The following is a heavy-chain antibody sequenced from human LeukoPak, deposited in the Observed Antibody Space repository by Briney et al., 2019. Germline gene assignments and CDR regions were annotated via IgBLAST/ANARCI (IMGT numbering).Heavy chain of an antibody. CDR1: GDSVSSNSAA. D-gene: IGHD3-22*01. J-gene: IGHJ3*02. Sequence: SQTLSLTCAISGDSVSSNSAAWNWIRQSPSRGLEWLGRTYYRSKWYNDYAVSVKSRITINPDTSKNQFSLQLNSVTPEDTAVYYCARDGLPYYYDSSGTDDAFDTWGQGTMVTVSS. V-gene: IGHV6-1*01. CDR2: TYYRSKWYN. CDR3: ARDGLPYYYDSSGTDDAFDT.